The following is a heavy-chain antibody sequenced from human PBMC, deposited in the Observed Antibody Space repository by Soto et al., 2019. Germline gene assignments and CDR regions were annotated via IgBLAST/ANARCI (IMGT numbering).Heavy chain of an antibody. D-gene: IGHD6-13*01. V-gene: IGHV4-59*08. CDR2: IYYSGST. J-gene: IGHJ6*03. Sequence: QVQLQESGPGLVKPSETLSLTCTVSGGSISSYYWSWIRQPPGKGLEWIGYIYYSGSTNYNPSLKSRVTIAVDTSNNQFSLKLSSVTAADTAVYYCARADGYSSSWYYYHFYMDVWGKGTTVTVSS. CDR3: ARADGYSSSWYYYHFYMDV. CDR1: GGSISSYY.